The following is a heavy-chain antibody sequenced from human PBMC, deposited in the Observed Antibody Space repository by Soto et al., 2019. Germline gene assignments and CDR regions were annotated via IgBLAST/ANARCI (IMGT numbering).Heavy chain of an antibody. CDR3: ARIPHGSSWSLRKNWFDP. J-gene: IGHJ5*02. CDR1: GGTFSSYA. D-gene: IGHD6-13*01. Sequence: QVQLVQSGAEVKKPGSSVKVSCKASGGTFSSYAISWVRQAPGQGLEWMGGIILIFGTANYAQKFQGRVTITADASTSTAYMELRSLRSEDKAVYYGARIPHGSSWSLRKNWFDPWGQGTLVTVSS. CDR2: IILIFGTA. V-gene: IGHV1-69*12.